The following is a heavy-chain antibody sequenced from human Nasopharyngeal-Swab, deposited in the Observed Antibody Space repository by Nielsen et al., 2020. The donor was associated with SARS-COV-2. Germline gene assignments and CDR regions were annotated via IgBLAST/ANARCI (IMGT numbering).Heavy chain of an antibody. D-gene: IGHD3-9*01. J-gene: IGHJ4*02. CDR2: TYYGSKWYN. V-gene: IGHV6-1*01. CDR1: GDSVSSNNVG. Sequence: SCAISGDSVSSNNVGWNWIRPSPSRGLEWLGRTYYGSKWYNHYAPSGKSRVTIKPDTSKNQFSLKMDSVTPEDSAVYYCARGFLQTGFNYWGQGTLVTVSS. CDR3: ARGFLQTGFNY.